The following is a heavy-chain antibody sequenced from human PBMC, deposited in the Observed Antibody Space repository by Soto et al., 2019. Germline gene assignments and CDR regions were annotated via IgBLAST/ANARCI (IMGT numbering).Heavy chain of an antibody. V-gene: IGHV1-8*01. CDR3: ARGRTYYYDSSEVDFDY. CDR2: MNPNSGNT. J-gene: IGHJ4*02. Sequence: ASVKVSCKASGYTFTSYDINWVRQATGQGFEWMGWMNPNSGNTGYAQKFQGRVTMTRNTSISTAYMELSSLRSEDTAVYYCARGRTYYYDSSEVDFDYWGQGTLVTVSS. CDR1: GYTFTSYD. D-gene: IGHD3-22*01.